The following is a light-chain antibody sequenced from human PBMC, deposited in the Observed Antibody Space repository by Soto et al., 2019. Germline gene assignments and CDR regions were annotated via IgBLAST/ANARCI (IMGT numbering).Light chain of an antibody. CDR1: QAIINY. V-gene: IGKV1-9*01. J-gene: IGKJ3*01. CDR2: GAS. Sequence: IQLTQSPSSLSASVGDRVTITCRASQAIINYLAWYQQKPGKAPQLLIYGASTLQSGVPSRFRGSGSGTHFTLTVSSLQPEDFATYYCQQRFIYPPTFGPGTKVDI. CDR3: QQRFIYPPT.